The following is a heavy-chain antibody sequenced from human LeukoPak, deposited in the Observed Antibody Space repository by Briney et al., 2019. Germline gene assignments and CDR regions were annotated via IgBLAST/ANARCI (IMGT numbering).Heavy chain of an antibody. CDR2: IFYSGST. J-gene: IGHJ4*02. CDR3: ASALAGTGPNFDF. V-gene: IGHV4-39*07. CDR1: GDSISSSDYY. Sequence: SDTLSLTCSVSGDSISSSDYYWGWIRQTPGRGLEWIGSIFYSGSTYYNPSLKSRVTISLDTSKNQFSLKLSSVTAADTAVYYCASALAGTGPNFDFWGQGTLVTVSS. D-gene: IGHD6-19*01.